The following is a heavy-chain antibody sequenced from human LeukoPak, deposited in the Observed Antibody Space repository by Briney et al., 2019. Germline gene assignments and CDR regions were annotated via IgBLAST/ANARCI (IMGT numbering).Heavy chain of an antibody. Sequence: TSETLSLTCAVYGGSFSGYYWSWLRQPPGKGLEWLGEINHSGSTNYNPSLKSRVTISVDTSKNQFSLKLSSVTAADTAVYYCARLQIRYFDWLEAIDYWGQGTLVTVSS. J-gene: IGHJ4*02. D-gene: IGHD3-9*01. CDR2: INHSGST. CDR1: GGSFSGYY. CDR3: ARLQIRYFDWLEAIDY. V-gene: IGHV4-34*01.